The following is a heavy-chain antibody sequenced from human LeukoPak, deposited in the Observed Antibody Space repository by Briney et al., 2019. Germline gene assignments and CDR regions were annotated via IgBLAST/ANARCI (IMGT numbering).Heavy chain of an antibody. J-gene: IGHJ4*02. CDR2: LYSGGDT. CDR3: ARDSIDFWSGLIPY. V-gene: IGHV3-66*01. CDR1: GFAVTYNY. Sequence: GVSLRLSCAASGFAVTYNYMSWVRQAPGRGLEFVSVLYSGGDTYYADSVKGRFTISGDNSKNTLSLQMNSLRAEDTAVYYCARDSIDFWSGLIPYWGQGTLVTVSS. D-gene: IGHD3-3*01.